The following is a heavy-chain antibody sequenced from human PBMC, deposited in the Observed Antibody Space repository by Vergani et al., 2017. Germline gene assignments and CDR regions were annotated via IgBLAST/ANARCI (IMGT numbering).Heavy chain of an antibody. D-gene: IGHD2/OR15-2a*01. CDR1: AFRFGSYA. J-gene: IGHJ1*01. Sequence: QVQLVESGGGVVQPPGSLRLSCAASAFRFGSYAIHWVRQAPGKGREWVAAVWHDESKEYYSDSVKGGFAISRDNSKNTLYLQMYSLRADDTALYYCARDSVNCNDDNCPLGCMQLWGQGTLVTVSS. CDR2: VWHDESKE. CDR3: ARDSVNCNDDNCPLGCMQL. V-gene: IGHV3-33*01.